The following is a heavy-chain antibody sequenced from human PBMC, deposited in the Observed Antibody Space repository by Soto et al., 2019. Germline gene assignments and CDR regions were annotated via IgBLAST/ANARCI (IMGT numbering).Heavy chain of an antibody. D-gene: IGHD3-22*01. CDR1: GYTFTSYY. CDR2: INPSGGST. CDR3: ARVSEYYDSSGYYGP. J-gene: IGHJ5*02. V-gene: IGHV1-46*01. Sequence: ASVKVSCKASGYTFTSYYMHWVRQAPGQGLEWMGIINPSGGSTNYAQKFQGRVTITADESTSTAYMELSSLRSEDTAVYYCARVSEYYDSSGYYGPWGQGTLVTVSS.